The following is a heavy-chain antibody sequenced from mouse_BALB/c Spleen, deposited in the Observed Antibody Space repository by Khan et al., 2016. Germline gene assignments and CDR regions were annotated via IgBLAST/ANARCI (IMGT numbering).Heavy chain of an antibody. V-gene: IGHV1-9*01. CDR2: ILPGNNSS. J-gene: IGHJ3*01. Sequence: QVQLQQSGAELMKPGASAKISCKATGYTFSNYWIEWVKQRPGHGLEWIGEILPGNNSSNYNENFKVKATFTADSSPNTAYMQLSSLSSGDSAVSYCARGADWGPGTLVTVSA. CDR1: GYTFSNYW. CDR3: ARGAD.